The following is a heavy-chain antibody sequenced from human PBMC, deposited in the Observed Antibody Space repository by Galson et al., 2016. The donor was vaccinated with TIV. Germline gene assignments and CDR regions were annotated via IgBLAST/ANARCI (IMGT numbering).Heavy chain of an antibody. J-gene: IGHJ6*03. Sequence: SVKVSCKASGYTFKDFYIHWVRQAPGHGLEWMGWMNPDSGSRGYAQRFQGRLTMTRNISTSTVYMELNGLTYEDAAVYYCATGHSGGGNFYYYYMNVWGTGTTVTVSS. CDR2: MNPDSGSR. V-gene: IGHV1-8*01. CDR1: GYTFKDFY. CDR3: ATGHSGGGNFYYYYMNV. D-gene: IGHD2-15*01.